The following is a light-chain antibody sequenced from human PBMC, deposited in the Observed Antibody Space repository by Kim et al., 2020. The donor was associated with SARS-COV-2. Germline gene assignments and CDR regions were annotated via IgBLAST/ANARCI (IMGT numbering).Light chain of an antibody. CDR1: SRGVAGYNY. J-gene: IGLJ3*02. Sequence: GQTISSACTGNSRGVAGYNYIYWFQAHPGKATNLMIDDVRNRPAGVSTIYSGVECGDTATQSIAGHQAEDEAGYYCSSYTNSSTWVFGGGTQLAVL. CDR2: DVR. CDR3: SSYTNSSTWV. V-gene: IGLV2-14*03.